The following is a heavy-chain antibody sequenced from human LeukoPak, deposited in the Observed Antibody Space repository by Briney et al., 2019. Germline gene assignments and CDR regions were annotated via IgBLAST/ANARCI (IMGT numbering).Heavy chain of an antibody. D-gene: IGHD3-9*01. CDR3: ARDRHQYDILTGYYGNYNYGMDV. CDR2: INYSGST. J-gene: IGHJ6*02. V-gene: IGHV4-59*01. Sequence: SETLSLTCTVSGGSISNYYWSWIRQPPGKGLEWIGYINYSGSTNYNPSLKSRVTVSVDTSKTQFSLRLRFVTAADTAVYYCARDRHQYDILTGYYGNYNYGMDVWGQGTTVTVSS. CDR1: GGSISNYY.